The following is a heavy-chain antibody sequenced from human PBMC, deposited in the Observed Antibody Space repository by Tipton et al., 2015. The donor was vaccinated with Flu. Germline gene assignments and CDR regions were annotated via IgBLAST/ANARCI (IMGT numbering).Heavy chain of an antibody. Sequence: SLRLSCAASGFAFSGYWMHWVRQVPGKGLVWLSRINTDGSTTNYADSVEGRFTISRDNAKKTLYLDMNSLRAEDAAVYYCARISRLYEDSASLAFDVWGQGTVVTVSS. D-gene: IGHD1-26*01. V-gene: IGHV3-74*01. J-gene: IGHJ3*01. CDR3: ARISRLYEDSASLAFDV. CDR2: INTDGSTT. CDR1: GFAFSGYW.